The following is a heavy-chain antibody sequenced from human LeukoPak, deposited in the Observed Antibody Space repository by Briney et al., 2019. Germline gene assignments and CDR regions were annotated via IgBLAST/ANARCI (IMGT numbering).Heavy chain of an antibody. J-gene: IGHJ4*02. CDR3: AGAVAGTQYDY. CDR2: ISAYNGHT. CDR1: GYTFNSYG. D-gene: IGHD6-19*01. Sequence: GASVKVSCKASGYTFNSYGISWVRQAPGQGLEWMGWISAYNGHTNYAQKFQGRVTMTRDTSTSTVYMELSSLRSEDTAVYYCAGAVAGTQYDYWGQGTLVTVSS. V-gene: IGHV1-18*01.